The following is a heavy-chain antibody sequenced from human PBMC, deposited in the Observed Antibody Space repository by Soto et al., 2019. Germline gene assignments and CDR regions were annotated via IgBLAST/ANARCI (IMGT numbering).Heavy chain of an antibody. D-gene: IGHD3-3*01. CDR1: GFTFRDYW. CDR2: IKRDGSDK. V-gene: IGHV3-7*01. CDR3: ARGRVDFGY. Sequence: GGSLRLSCAASGFTFRDYWMSWVRQAPGRGLEWVANIKRDGSDKYYVDSVKGRFTISRDNAKDFLYLQMNSLRADDTAVYYCARGRVDFGYWGQGILVTVSS. J-gene: IGHJ4*02.